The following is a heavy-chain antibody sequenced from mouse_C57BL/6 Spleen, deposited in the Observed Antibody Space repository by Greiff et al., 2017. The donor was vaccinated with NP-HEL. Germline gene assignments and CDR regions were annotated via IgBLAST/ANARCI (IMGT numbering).Heavy chain of an antibody. CDR2: IDPETGGT. J-gene: IGHJ4*01. CDR3: TREGKYGNYSYYYAMDY. Sequence: QVQLQQSGAELVRPGASVTLSCKASGYTFTDYEMHWVKQTPVHGLEWIGAIDPETGGTAYNQKFKGKAILTADKSSSTAYMELRSLTSEDSAVYYCTREGKYGNYSYYYAMDYWGQGTSVTVSS. V-gene: IGHV1-15*01. CDR1: GYTFTDYE. D-gene: IGHD2-10*02.